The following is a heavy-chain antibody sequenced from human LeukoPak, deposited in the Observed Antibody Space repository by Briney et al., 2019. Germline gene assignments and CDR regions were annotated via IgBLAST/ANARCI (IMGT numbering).Heavy chain of an antibody. V-gene: IGHV4-39*07. CDR3: ARDIDHPHCSSTSCYRGDRFDY. CDR2: IYYSGST. CDR1: GGSISSSSYY. Sequence: SETLSLTCTVSGGSISSSSYYWGWIRQPPGKGLEWIGSIYYSGSTYYNPSLKSRVTISVDTSKNQFSLKLSSVTAADTAVYYCARDIDHPHCSSTSCYRGDRFDYWGQGTLVTVSS. J-gene: IGHJ4*02. D-gene: IGHD2-2*02.